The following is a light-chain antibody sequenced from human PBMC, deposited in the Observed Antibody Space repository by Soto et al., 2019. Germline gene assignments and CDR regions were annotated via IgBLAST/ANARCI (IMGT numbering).Light chain of an antibody. CDR2: YDD. CDR1: NSNIGNNA. J-gene: IGLJ2*01. CDR3: AACDDSLNGPV. Sequence: QSVLTQPPSVSGAPRQRVTISCSGSNSNIGNNAVNWYQQLPGKAPKLLIYYDDLLPSGVSDRFSGSKSGTSASLAISGLQSEDEAGYYCAACDDSLNGPVFGGGTKLTVL. V-gene: IGLV1-36*01.